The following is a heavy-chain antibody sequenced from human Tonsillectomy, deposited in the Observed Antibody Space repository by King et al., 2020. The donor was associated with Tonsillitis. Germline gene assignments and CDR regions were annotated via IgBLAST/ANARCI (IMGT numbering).Heavy chain of an antibody. CDR1: GFTFSDAW. J-gene: IGHJ4*02. D-gene: IGHD1-14*01. CDR3: ITGLGRTNGDS. Sequence: VQLVESGGGLVKPGGSLRLSCAASGFTFSDAWMIWVRQAPGKGLEWVGRIMRKSAGATTDYDAPVRGRFTISRNDSKTTIYLHMNNLKTEDTGVYYCITGLGRTNGDSWGQGTLVTVSS. V-gene: IGHV3-15*01. CDR2: IMRKSAGATT.